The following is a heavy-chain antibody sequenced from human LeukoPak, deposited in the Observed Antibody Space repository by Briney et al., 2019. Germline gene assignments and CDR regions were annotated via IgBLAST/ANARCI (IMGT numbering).Heavy chain of an antibody. CDR1: RFSFSSYW. CDR2: INEDGSQK. V-gene: IGHV3-7*03. CDR3: AKVGHYDFWSGYPLFDY. Sequence: GGSLRLSCETSRFSFSSYWMTWVRQAPGKGPEWVANINEDGSQKNFVDSVKGRFTISRDNAKSSLYLQMNSLRAEDTAVYYCAKVGHYDFWSGYPLFDYWGQGTLVTVSS. J-gene: IGHJ4*02. D-gene: IGHD3-3*01.